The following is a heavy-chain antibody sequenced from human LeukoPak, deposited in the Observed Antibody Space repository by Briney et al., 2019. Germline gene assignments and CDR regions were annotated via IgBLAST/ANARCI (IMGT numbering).Heavy chain of an antibody. D-gene: IGHD6-6*01. V-gene: IGHV4-39*07. CDR3: ARVLYEQLGCDWFDP. CDR1: GGSISSSSYY. J-gene: IGHJ5*02. CDR2: IYYSGST. Sequence: SETLSLTCTVSGGSISSSSYYWGWIRQPPGKGLEWIGSIYYSGSTYYNPSLKSRVTISVDTSKNQFSLKLSSVTAADTAVYYCARVLYEQLGCDWFDPWGQGTLVTVSS.